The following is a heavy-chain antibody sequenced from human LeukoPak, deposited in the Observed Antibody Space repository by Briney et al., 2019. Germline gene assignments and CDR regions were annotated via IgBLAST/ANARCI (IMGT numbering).Heavy chain of an antibody. V-gene: IGHV4-59*01. Sequence: NPSETLSLTCTVSGGSISSYYWSCIRQPPGKGLEWIGYIYYSGSTNYNPSLKSRVTISVDTSKNQFSPKLSSVTAADTAVYYCARGRVSGYAVSKGSAWANFDYWGRGTLVTVSS. CDR2: IYYSGST. CDR3: ARGRVSGYAVSKGSAWANFDY. J-gene: IGHJ4*02. CDR1: GGSISSYY. D-gene: IGHD5-12*01.